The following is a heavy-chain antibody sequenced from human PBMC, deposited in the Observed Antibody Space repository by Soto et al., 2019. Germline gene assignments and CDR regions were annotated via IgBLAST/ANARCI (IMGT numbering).Heavy chain of an antibody. D-gene: IGHD6-13*01. CDR3: ARGDGSSWSRGYYGMDV. V-gene: IGHV1-69*13. CDR2: IIPIFGTA. CDR1: GGTFSSYA. Sequence: SVKVSCKASGGTFSSYAISWVRQAPGQGLEWMGGIIPIFGTANYAQKFQGRVTITADESTSTAYMELSSLRSEDTAVYYCARGDGSSWSRGYYGMDVWGQGTTVTV. J-gene: IGHJ6*02.